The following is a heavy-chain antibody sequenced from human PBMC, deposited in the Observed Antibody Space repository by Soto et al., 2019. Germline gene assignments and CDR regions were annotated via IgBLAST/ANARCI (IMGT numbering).Heavy chain of an antibody. CDR1: GGNVSRYW. J-gene: IGHJ6*03. Sequence: SVKSSYERCGGNVSRYWRGWVRQIHKKGLEWMGIIYPGDSDTRYSPSFQGQVTISADKSISTAYLQWSSLKASDTAMYYCASKIRTTSDYYYYYLHVCGKGPTVTVSS. CDR2: IYPGDSDT. V-gene: IGHV5-51*01. D-gene: IGHD1-1*01. CDR3: ASKIRTTSDYYYYYLHV.